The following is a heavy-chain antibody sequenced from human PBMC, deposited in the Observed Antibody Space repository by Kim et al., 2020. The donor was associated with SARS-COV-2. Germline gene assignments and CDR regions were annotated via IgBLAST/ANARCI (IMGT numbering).Heavy chain of an antibody. CDR2: VYYSGNT. J-gene: IGHJ6*01. CDR3: ARHMVTGGVNYGMDV. Sequence: SETLSLTCIVSGDSISSKNYYWAWIRQPPGKGLEWIGSVYYSGNTYYNPSLESRVTMSVDTSNNKFSLRLSSVTAADTAVYYCARHMVTGGVNYGMDVWG. CDR1: GDSISSKNYY. D-gene: IGHD3-10*01. V-gene: IGHV4-39*01.